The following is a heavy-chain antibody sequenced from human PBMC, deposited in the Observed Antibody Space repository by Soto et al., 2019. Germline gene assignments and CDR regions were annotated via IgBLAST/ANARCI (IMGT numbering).Heavy chain of an antibody. CDR3: ARHNTVMGGLNYYCGLDA. J-gene: IGHJ6*02. Sequence: GESLKISCEGSGYDFSNSWVGWVRQMPGKGLEWMGIIYPGDSDTRYSPSFQGQVTISADKSISTAYLQWRSLRASDSAIYFCARHNTVMGGLNYYCGLDAWGQGTMVTVSS. CDR2: IYPGDSDT. V-gene: IGHV5-51*01. D-gene: IGHD5-18*01. CDR1: GYDFSNSW.